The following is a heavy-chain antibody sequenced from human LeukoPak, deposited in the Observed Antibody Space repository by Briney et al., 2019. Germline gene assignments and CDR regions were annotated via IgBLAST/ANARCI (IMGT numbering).Heavy chain of an antibody. CDR3: ARMDTSSFVLEYYFFDS. V-gene: IGHV4-30-4*07. Sequence: SETLSLTCGVSGASISSGNFAWSWLRQAPGKGLEWIGHIFYIGTTSYKPSLKSRLTMSIDTSANKFSLRLTSMTAADTAMYYCARMDTSSFVLEYYFFDSWGQGSQVTVSS. D-gene: IGHD2/OR15-2a*01. J-gene: IGHJ4*02. CDR1: GASISSGNFA. CDR2: IFYIGTT.